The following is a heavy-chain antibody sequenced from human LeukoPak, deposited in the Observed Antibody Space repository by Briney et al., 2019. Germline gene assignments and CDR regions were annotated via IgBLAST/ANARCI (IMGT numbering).Heavy chain of an antibody. D-gene: IGHD3-22*01. Sequence: KPSETLSLTCAVYGGSFSGYYWSWIRQPPGKGLEWIGEINHSGSTNYNPSLKSRVTISVDTSKNQFSLKLSSVTAADTAVYYCARGRAPYYDSSGYSFDYWGQGTLVTVSS. CDR1: GGSFSGYY. CDR3: ARGRAPYYDSSGYSFDY. J-gene: IGHJ4*02. V-gene: IGHV4-34*01. CDR2: INHSGST.